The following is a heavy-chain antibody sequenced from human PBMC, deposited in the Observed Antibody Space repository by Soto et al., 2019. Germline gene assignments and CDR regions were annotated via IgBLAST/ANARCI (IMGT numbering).Heavy chain of an antibody. CDR3: ARGVDAGVDV. D-gene: IGHD1-1*01. Sequence: QVQLVQSGAEVTKPGASVKVSCKASGYIFTTYDINWVRQATGQGLEWMGWMSPNSGATGYAQKFQGRVTRTRDTSISTAYMELSNLRSEDTAIYCCARGVDAGVDVWGQGTTVTVSS. CDR1: GYIFTTYD. J-gene: IGHJ6*02. CDR2: MSPNSGAT. V-gene: IGHV1-8*01.